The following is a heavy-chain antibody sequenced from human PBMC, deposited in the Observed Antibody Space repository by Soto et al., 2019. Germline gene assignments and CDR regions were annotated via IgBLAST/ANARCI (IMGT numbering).Heavy chain of an antibody. CDR3: ASYVDTAMVPYQSAFDI. CDR2: INPSGGST. D-gene: IGHD5-18*01. J-gene: IGHJ3*02. Sequence: ASVKVSCKASGYTFTSYYMHWVRQAPGQGLEWMGIINPSGGSTSYAQKFQGRVTMTRDTSTSTVYMELSSLRSEDTAVYYCASYVDTAMVPYQSAFDIWGQGTMVTVSS. V-gene: IGHV1-46*01. CDR1: GYTFTSYY.